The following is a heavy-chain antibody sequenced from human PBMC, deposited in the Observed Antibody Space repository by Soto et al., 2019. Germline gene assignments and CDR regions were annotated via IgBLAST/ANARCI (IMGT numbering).Heavy chain of an antibody. D-gene: IGHD2-15*01. CDR2: TYYSSKWYN. J-gene: IGHJ6*02. V-gene: IGHV6-1*01. CDR1: GDRVSSNSAA. Sequence: TLSLTCAISGDRVSSNSAAWNWVRQSPSRGVGWLGMTYYSSKWYNEYAVSVKSRITINPDTFTNPFSLPLNSVTPEDTAVYYCARGRVVVAATNYYYYYGMDVWGQGTTVTVSS. CDR3: ARGRVVVAATNYYYYYGMDV.